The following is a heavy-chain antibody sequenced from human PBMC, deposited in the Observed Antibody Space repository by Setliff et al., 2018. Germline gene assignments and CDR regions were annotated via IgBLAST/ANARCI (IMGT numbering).Heavy chain of an antibody. D-gene: IGHD1-26*01. J-gene: IGHJ6*03. Sequence: SETLSLTCAVYGGSFSGYYWSWIRQPPGQGLEWIGEINHSGSTNYNPSLKSRVTISVDTSKNQFSLKLSSVTAADTAVYYCARGEGGSYLGAYYYYYMDVWGKGTTVTVSS. CDR2: INHSGST. CDR3: ARGEGGSYLGAYYYYYMDV. V-gene: IGHV4-34*01. CDR1: GGSFSGYY.